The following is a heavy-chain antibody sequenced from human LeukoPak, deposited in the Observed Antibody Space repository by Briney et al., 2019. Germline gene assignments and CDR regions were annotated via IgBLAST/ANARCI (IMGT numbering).Heavy chain of an antibody. Sequence: GGSLRLSCAASGFTFSGSSIHWVRQASGKGLEWVGLIRTKANSYATAYAASVTGRFTTSRDDSKDTSYLQMNSLKTEDTALYFCTTSYSGNSWYDWFGPWGQGTLVTVSS. CDR1: GFTFSGSS. J-gene: IGHJ5*02. D-gene: IGHD6-13*01. V-gene: IGHV3-73*01. CDR3: TTSYSGNSWYDWFGP. CDR2: IRTKANSYAT.